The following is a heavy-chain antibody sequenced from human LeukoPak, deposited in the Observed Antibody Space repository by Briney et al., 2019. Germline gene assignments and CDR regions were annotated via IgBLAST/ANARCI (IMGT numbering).Heavy chain of an antibody. D-gene: IGHD4-17*01. V-gene: IGHV1-18*01. CDR1: GYTFTSYG. J-gene: IGHJ4*02. Sequence: ASVKVSCNASGYTFTSYGISWVRQAPGQGLEWMGWISAYNGNTNYAQKLQGRVTMTRDTSISTAYMELSRLRSDDTAVYYCAREIRSTVTTFFDYWGQGTLVTVSS. CDR2: ISAYNGNT. CDR3: AREIRSTVTTFFDY.